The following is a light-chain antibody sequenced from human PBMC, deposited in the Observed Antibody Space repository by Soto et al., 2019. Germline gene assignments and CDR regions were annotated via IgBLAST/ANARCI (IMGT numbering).Light chain of an antibody. CDR3: QHYNSYSEA. J-gene: IGKJ1*01. V-gene: IGKV1-5*03. Sequence: DIQMTQSPSTLSGSLVDRATLXGRASQTISSWLAWYQQKPGKAPKLLIYKASTLKSGVPSRFSGSGSGTEFSLTISNLQPDDFATYYCQHYNSYSEAFGQGTKVDIK. CDR2: KAS. CDR1: QTISSW.